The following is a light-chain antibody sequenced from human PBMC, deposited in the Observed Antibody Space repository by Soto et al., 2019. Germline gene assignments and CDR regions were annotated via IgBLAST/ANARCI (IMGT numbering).Light chain of an antibody. CDR2: KAS. J-gene: IGKJ4*01. CDR1: QSISTW. CDR3: QQYNSYSPLN. Sequence: DIQLTHSPSFLSASVLYIVTITFRSSQSISTWLAWYQQKPGKAPKLLIYKASGLESGVPSRFSGSGSGTDFTLTISSLQPDDFATYYCQQYNSYSPLNFGGGTKVDIK. V-gene: IGKV1-5*03.